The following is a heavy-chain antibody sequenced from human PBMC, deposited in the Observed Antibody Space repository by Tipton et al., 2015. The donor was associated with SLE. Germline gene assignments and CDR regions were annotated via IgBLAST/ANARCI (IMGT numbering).Heavy chain of an antibody. Sequence: TLSLTCAVYRGSFSGYYWSWIRQPPGKGLEWIGEINHSGSTNYNPSLKSRVTISADTSKNQFSLKLSSVTAADTAVYYCARHLDGTYGSHAFDIWGQGTMVTVSS. D-gene: IGHD1-26*01. CDR1: RGSFSGYY. J-gene: IGHJ3*02. CDR2: INHSGST. CDR3: ARHLDGTYGSHAFDI. V-gene: IGHV4-34*01.